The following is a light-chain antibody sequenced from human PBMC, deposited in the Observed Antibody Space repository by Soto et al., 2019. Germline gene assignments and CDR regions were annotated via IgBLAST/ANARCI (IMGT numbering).Light chain of an antibody. CDR1: QSILYKSNHLNY. Sequence: DIVLTQSPDSLALSLGERATISCKSSQSILYKSNHLNYLAWYQQKPGQSPKLLIHWASTREPGVPDRFSGSGSGTEFTLTVTSLQAEDVAVYHCQQYHSTPYTFGQGTRLAIE. V-gene: IGKV4-1*01. CDR3: QQYHSTPYT. J-gene: IGKJ2*01. CDR2: WAS.